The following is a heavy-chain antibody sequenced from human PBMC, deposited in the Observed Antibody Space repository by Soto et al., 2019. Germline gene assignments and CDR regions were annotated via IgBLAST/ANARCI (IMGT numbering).Heavy chain of an antibody. D-gene: IGHD3-10*01. Sequence: HPGGSLRLSCAASGFTVSSNYMSWVRQAPGKGLEWVSVIYSGGSTYYADSVKDRFTISRDNSKNTLYLQMNSLRAEDTAVYYCASAGSGSYLVPPYSAQGSLVTGSS. CDR1: GFTVSSNY. CDR2: IYSGGST. J-gene: IGHJ4*02. V-gene: IGHV3-66*01. CDR3: ASAGSGSYLVPPY.